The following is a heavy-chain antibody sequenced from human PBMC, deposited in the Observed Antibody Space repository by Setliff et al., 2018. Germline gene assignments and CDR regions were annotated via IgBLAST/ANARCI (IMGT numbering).Heavy chain of an antibody. J-gene: IGHJ5*02. CDR2: ISHSGDP. CDR3: ARAPQYSNFWYALSWFDP. CDR1: GGSFSGYH. D-gene: IGHD3-3*01. Sequence: SETPSLTCAVYGGSFSGYHWSWIRQPPGKGLEWIGEISHSGDPNYNPSLKSRVTISLDTSKNQFSLKLTSVTAADTAVYYCARAPQYSNFWYALSWFDPWGQGTLVTVSS. V-gene: IGHV4-34*01.